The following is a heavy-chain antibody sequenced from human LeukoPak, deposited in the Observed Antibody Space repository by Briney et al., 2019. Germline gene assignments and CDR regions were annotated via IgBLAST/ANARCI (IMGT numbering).Heavy chain of an antibody. V-gene: IGHV4-34*01. J-gene: IGHJ4*02. CDR2: INHSGST. CDR1: GGSFSGYY. D-gene: IGHD4-23*01. Sequence: SETLSLTCAVYGGSFSGYYWSWIRQPPGKGLEWIGEINHSGSTNYNPSLKSRVTISVDTSKNQFSLKLSSVSAADTAVYYCARGRGGKYKWGQGTLVTVSS. CDR3: ARGRGGKYK.